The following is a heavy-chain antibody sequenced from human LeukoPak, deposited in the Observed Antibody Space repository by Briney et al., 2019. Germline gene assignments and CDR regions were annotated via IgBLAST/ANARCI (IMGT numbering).Heavy chain of an antibody. CDR3: AKVRLLWFGELLSRGLDAFDI. V-gene: IGHV3-23*01. CDR1: GFTFSSYA. CDR2: VSGRGGST. D-gene: IGHD3-10*01. Sequence: PGGSLRLSCAASGFTFSSYAMSWVRQAPGKGLEWVSAVSGRGGSTYYADSVKGRFPISRDNSKNTLYLQMNSLRAEDTAVYYCAKVRLLWFGELLSRGLDAFDIWGQGTMVTVSS. J-gene: IGHJ3*02.